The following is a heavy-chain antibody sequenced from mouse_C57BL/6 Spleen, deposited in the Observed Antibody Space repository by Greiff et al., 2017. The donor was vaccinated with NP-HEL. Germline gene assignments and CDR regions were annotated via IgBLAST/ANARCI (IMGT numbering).Heavy chain of an antibody. CDR2: IYPGSGST. D-gene: IGHD2-1*01. V-gene: IGHV1-55*01. CDR1: GYTFTSYW. J-gene: IGHJ4*01. CDR3: ARGKRAMDY. Sequence: QVQLQQPGAELVKPGASVKMSCKASGYTFTSYWITWVKQRPGQGLEWIGDIYPGSGSTTYNEKFKSKATLTVDTSSSTAYMQLSSLTSEDAAVYYCARGKRAMDYWGQGTSVTVSS.